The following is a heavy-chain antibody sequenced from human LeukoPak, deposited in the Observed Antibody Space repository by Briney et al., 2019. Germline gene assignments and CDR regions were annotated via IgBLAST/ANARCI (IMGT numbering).Heavy chain of an antibody. Sequence: PGGSLRLSCAASGFTFDDYAMHWVRQAPGKGRAGVSGISWNSGSIGYADSVKGRFTISRDNAKNSLYLQMNSLRAEDTALYYCANGIAAAGRDAFDIWGQGTMVTVSS. V-gene: IGHV3-9*01. CDR2: ISWNSGSI. CDR3: ANGIAAAGRDAFDI. CDR1: GFTFDDYA. D-gene: IGHD6-13*01. J-gene: IGHJ3*02.